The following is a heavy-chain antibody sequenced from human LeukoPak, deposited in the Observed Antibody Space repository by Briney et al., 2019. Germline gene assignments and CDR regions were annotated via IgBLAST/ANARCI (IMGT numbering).Heavy chain of an antibody. CDR1: GFTFSSYW. CDR2: ISTDGRSA. J-gene: IGHJ4*02. Sequence: GGSLRLSCAASGFTFSSYWMHWVRQAPGEGLVWVSRISTDGRSAKYADFVEGRFTISRDNAKNTLYLQMNSLRAEDTAAYYCGRGNFNGGIDYWGQGTLVTVSS. CDR3: GRGNFNGGIDY. V-gene: IGHV3-74*01.